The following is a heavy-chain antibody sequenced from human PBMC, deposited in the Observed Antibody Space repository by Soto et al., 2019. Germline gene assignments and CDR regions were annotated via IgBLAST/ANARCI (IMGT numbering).Heavy chain of an antibody. CDR2: INHSGSA. J-gene: IGHJ6*03. CDR3: ARGGWGISSTSNYNNVYYMDI. Sequence: QVQLQQWGAGLLEPSETMSLTCAVHGGTFSAYYWTWVRQAPGKGLEWIGEINHSGSATSNPSLTSPVTISVDTSRDLFALRLTSLTAADTAMYFCARGGWGISSTSNYNNVYYMDIWGKGTTVTVSS. CDR1: GGTFSAYY. V-gene: IGHV4-34*01. D-gene: IGHD3-16*01.